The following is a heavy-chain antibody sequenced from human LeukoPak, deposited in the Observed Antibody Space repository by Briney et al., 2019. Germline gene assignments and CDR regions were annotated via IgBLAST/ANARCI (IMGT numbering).Heavy chain of an antibody. CDR1: GFTLSDYG. CDR2: ISSSGGST. CDR3: AKNPLRAAPGFFDY. V-gene: IGHV3-23*01. D-gene: IGHD6-13*01. Sequence: PSGGSLRLSCVVSGFTLSDYGMSWVRQAPGKGLEWVSGISSSGGSTSYADSVKGRFTVSRDNSNNTVYLQMSSLRAEDTALYYCAKNPLRAAPGFFDYWGRGTLVTVSS. J-gene: IGHJ4*02.